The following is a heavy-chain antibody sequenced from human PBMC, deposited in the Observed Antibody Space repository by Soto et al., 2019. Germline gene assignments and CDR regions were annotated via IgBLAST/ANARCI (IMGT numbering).Heavy chain of an antibody. CDR2: MNPNSGNT. V-gene: IGHV1-8*01. J-gene: IGHJ5*02. CDR3: ARSSRTTIFGVVISFWFDP. CDR1: GYTFTSYD. Sequence: GASVKVSCKASGYTFTSYDINWVRQATGQGLEWMGWMNPNSGNTGYAQKFQGRVTMTRNTSISTAYMELSSLRSEDTAVYYCARSSRTTIFGVVISFWFDPWGQGTLVTVSS. D-gene: IGHD3-3*01.